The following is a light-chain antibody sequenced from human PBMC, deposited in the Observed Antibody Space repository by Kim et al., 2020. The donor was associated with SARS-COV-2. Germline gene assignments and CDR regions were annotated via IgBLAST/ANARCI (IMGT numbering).Light chain of an antibody. CDR2: DVS. V-gene: IGLV2-11*01. CDR1: SSDVGGYNY. Sequence: GQSVTTSCTGTSSDVGGYNYVSWCQQHPGKAPILMIYDVSKRPSGVPDRFSGSKSGNTASLTISGLQAEDEADYYCCSYAGSYTYVFGTGTKVTVL. CDR3: CSYAGSYTYV. J-gene: IGLJ1*01.